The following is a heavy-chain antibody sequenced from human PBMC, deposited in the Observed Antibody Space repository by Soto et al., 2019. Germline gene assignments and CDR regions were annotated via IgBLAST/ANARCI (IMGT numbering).Heavy chain of an antibody. D-gene: IGHD2-15*01. Sequence: PSETLSLTCTVSGGSISSYYWSWIRQPPGKGLEWIGYIYYSGSTNYNPSLKSRVTISVDTSKNQFSLKLSSVTAADTAVYYCAREHGGFFDYWGQGTLVTVSS. V-gene: IGHV4-59*01. J-gene: IGHJ4*02. CDR1: GGSISSYY. CDR2: IYYSGST. CDR3: AREHGGFFDY.